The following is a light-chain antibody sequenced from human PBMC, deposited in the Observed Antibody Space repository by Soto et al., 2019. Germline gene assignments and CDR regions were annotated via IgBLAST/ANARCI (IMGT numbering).Light chain of an antibody. V-gene: IGKV1-5*03. CDR2: KAS. J-gene: IGKJ1*01. CDR3: QQYKGT. CDR1: QSISSW. Sequence: DIQMTQSPSTLSASVGDRVTITCRASQSISSWLAWYQQKPGKAPKLLIYKASSLESGVPSRFSGSGSGPEFTLTISSLQPDDFATYYCQQYKGTFGQGTKVDIK.